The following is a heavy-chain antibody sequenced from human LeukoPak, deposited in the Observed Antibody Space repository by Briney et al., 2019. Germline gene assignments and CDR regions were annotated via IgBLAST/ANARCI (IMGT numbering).Heavy chain of an antibody. D-gene: IGHD3-10*01. CDR2: INHSGST. Sequence: SETLSLTCAVYGGSFSGYYWSWIRQPPGKGLEWIGEINHSGSTNYNPSLKSRVTISVDTSKNQFSLKLSSVTAADTAVYYCARAGYYGSGSYRYYYYGMDVWGQGTRSPSP. V-gene: IGHV4-34*01. CDR3: ARAGYYGSGSYRYYYYGMDV. J-gene: IGHJ6*02. CDR1: GGSFSGYY.